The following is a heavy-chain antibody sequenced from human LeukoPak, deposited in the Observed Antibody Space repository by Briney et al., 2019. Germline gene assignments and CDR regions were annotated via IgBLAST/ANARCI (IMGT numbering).Heavy chain of an antibody. D-gene: IGHD3-10*01. CDR2: IKSKTDGGAT. CDR3: TTVYGSGSYYNHGY. Sequence: GGSLRLSCAASGFIFTNAWMTWVRQAPGKGLEWVGRIKSKTDGGATDYAAPVKGRFTISRDDSKNTLYVQMNSLEAEDTAVYYCTTVYGSGSYYNHGYWGQGTPVTVSS. V-gene: IGHV3-15*01. J-gene: IGHJ4*02. CDR1: GFIFTNAW.